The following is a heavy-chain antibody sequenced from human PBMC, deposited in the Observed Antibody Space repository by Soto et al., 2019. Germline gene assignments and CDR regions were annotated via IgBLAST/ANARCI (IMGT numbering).Heavy chain of an antibody. J-gene: IGHJ4*02. CDR1: GFTFSSYA. Sequence: EVQLLESGGGLVQPGGSLRLSCAASGFTFSSYAMSWVRQAPAKGLEWVSAISGSGGSTYYADSVKGRFTISRDNSKNTLYLQMNSLRAEDTAVYYCAKGDEWFGVPFDYWGQGTLVTVSS. CDR3: AKGDEWFGVPFDY. V-gene: IGHV3-23*01. CDR2: ISGSGGST. D-gene: IGHD3-10*01.